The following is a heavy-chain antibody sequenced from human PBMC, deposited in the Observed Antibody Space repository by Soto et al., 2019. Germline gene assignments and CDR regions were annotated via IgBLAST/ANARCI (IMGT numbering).Heavy chain of an antibody. V-gene: IGHV1-18*01. Sequence: QGQLLQSGDEVKKPGASVRVSCRASGYDFTSYGISWVRQAPGQGLEWVSWISAYNGKCDTAQKLHDKVTMPLNTSPNTAHMDLGDLTSADTAVYYCARRRIVASIPDAFEIWGQGTMVAVSS. CDR2: ISAYNGKC. CDR3: ARRRIVASIPDAFEI. CDR1: GYDFTSYG. D-gene: IGHD2-21*01. J-gene: IGHJ3*02.